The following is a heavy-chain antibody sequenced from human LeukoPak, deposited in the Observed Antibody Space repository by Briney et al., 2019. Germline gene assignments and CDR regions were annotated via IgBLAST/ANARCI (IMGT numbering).Heavy chain of an antibody. CDR1: GGSISSYY. CDR3: ARGYCSGGSCRIVDAFDI. D-gene: IGHD2-15*01. Sequence: SETLSLTCTVSGGSISSYYWSWIRQPPGKGLEWIGYISYSGSTNYNPSLKSRVTISVDTSKNQFSLKLSSVTAADTAVYYCARGYCSGGSCRIVDAFDIWGQGTMVTVSS. J-gene: IGHJ3*02. CDR2: ISYSGST. V-gene: IGHV4-59*01.